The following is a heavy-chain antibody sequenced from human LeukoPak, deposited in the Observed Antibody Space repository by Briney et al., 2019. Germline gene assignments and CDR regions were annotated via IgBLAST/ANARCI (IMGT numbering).Heavy chain of an antibody. CDR2: INHSGST. CDR3: ARGPNYGGNSKDFDY. D-gene: IGHD4-23*01. CDR1: GGSLSGYY. Sequence: SETLSLTCAVSGGSLSGYYWSWIRQPPGKGLEWIGEINHSGSTNYNPSLKSRVTISVDTSKNQFSLKLSSVTAADTAVYYCARGPNYGGNSKDFDYWGQGTLVTVSS. V-gene: IGHV4-34*01. J-gene: IGHJ4*02.